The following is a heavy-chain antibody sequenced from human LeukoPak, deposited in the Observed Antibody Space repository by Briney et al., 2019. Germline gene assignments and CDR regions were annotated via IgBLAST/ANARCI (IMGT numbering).Heavy chain of an antibody. V-gene: IGHV5-51*01. CDR2: IYPDDSDT. CDR1: GYSFTSYW. J-gene: IGHJ5*02. D-gene: IGHD2-2*02. Sequence: GESLKISCKDSGYSFTSYWIAWVRQMPGKGLEWMGIIYPDDSDTRYSPSFQGQVTISADKSVSTAYLQWSSLKASDAAIYYCARPQYTTTRSRGWLDPWGQGTLVTVSS. CDR3: ARPQYTTTRSRGWLDP.